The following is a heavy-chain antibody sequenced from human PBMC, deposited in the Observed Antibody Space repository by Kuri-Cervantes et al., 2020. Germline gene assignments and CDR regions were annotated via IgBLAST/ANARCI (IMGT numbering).Heavy chain of an antibody. CDR3: ARAEYYYDSSGYYLTDFDY. CDR1: GYTFTSYG. V-gene: IGHV7-4-1*02. J-gene: IGHJ4*02. D-gene: IGHD3-22*01. Sequence: ASVKVSCKASGYTFTSYGISWVRQAPGQGLEWMGWINTNTGNPTYAQGFTGRFVFSLDTSVSTAYLQISSLKAEDTAVYYCARAEYYYDSSGYYLTDFDYWGQGTLVTRLL. CDR2: INTNTGNP.